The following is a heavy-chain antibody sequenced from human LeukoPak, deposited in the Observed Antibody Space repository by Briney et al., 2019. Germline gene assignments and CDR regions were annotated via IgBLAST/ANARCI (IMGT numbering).Heavy chain of an antibody. CDR2: INPNSGGT. D-gene: IGHD3-10*01. V-gene: IGHV1-2*02. J-gene: IGHJ5*02. Sequence: ASVKVSCKASGYTFTGYYMHWVRQAPGQGLEWMGWINPNSGGTNYAQKFQGRVTMTRDTSISTAYMELSRLRSDDTAVYYRARDHYYGSGSYYKFVDNWFDPWGQGTLVTVSS. CDR3: ARDHYYGSGSYYKFVDNWFDP. CDR1: GYTFTGYY.